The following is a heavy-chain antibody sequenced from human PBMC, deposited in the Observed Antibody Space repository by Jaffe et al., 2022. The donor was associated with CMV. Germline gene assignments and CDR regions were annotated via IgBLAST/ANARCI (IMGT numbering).Heavy chain of an antibody. D-gene: IGHD3-10*01. V-gene: IGHV3-73*01. J-gene: IGHJ4*02. CDR1: GFTFSGSA. CDR2: IRSKANSYAT. CDR3: TRGQEIWYYYGSGSYYARFDY. Sequence: EVQLVESGGGLVQPGGSLKLSCAASGFTFSGSAMHWVRQASGKGLEWVGRIRSKANSYATAYAASVKGRFTISRDDSKNTAYLQMNSLKTEDTAVYYCTRGQEIWYYYGSGSYYARFDYWGQGTLVTVSS.